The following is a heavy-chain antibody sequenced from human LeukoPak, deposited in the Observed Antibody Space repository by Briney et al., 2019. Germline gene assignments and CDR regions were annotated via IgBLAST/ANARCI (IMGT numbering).Heavy chain of an antibody. V-gene: IGHV1-8*01. Sequence: ASVKVSCKASGYTFTSYDINWVRQATGQGLEWMGWMNPNSGNTGYAQKFQGRVTMTRNTSISTAYMELSSLRSEDTAVYHCARDPYSSSWYDYYYYYMDVWGKGTTVTVSS. CDR2: MNPNSGNT. CDR1: GYTFTSYD. D-gene: IGHD6-13*01. J-gene: IGHJ6*03. CDR3: ARDPYSSSWYDYYYYYMDV.